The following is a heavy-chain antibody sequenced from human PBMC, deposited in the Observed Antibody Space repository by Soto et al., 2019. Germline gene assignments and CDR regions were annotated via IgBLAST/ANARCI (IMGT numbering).Heavy chain of an antibody. Sequence: ASVKFSCKASAYTFTGCYMHWVRQAPGQGLEWMGWINPNSGGTNYAQKFQGRVTMTRDTSISTAYMELSRLRSDDTAVYYCARCIAARAFDPWGQGTLVTVSS. CDR2: INPNSGGT. J-gene: IGHJ5*02. CDR3: ARCIAARAFDP. CDR1: AYTFTGCY. D-gene: IGHD6-6*01. V-gene: IGHV1-2*02.